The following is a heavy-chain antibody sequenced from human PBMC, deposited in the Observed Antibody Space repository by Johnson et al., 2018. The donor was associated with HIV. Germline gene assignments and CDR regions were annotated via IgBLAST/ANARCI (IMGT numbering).Heavy chain of an antibody. J-gene: IGHJ3*01. D-gene: IGHD2-21*02. CDR3: AKDHIVVVTAKDAFDV. CDR2: INSDGSST. CDR1: GITFSSYW. Sequence: EVQVVESGGGLVQPGGSLRLSCAASGITFSSYWMHWVRQAPGKGLVWVSRINSDGSSTSYADSVMGRFTISRDNAQNTLYLQMNSLRAEDTAVYYCAKDHIVVVTAKDAFDVWGQGTMVTVSS. V-gene: IGHV3-74*01.